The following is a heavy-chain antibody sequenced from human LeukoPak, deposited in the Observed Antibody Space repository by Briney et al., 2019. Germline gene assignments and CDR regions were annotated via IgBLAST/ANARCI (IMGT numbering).Heavy chain of an antibody. J-gene: IGHJ4*02. CDR3: AKDSSVYYYDSRSLDY. Sequence: GGSLRLPCAASRFTFSSYGMHWVRQAPGKGLEWVTFIRYDGSNKYYADSVKGRFTISRDNSKNTLYLQMNSLRAEDTAVYYCAKDSSVYYYDSRSLDYWGQGTLVTVSS. D-gene: IGHD3-22*01. V-gene: IGHV3-30*02. CDR2: IRYDGSNK. CDR1: RFTFSSYG.